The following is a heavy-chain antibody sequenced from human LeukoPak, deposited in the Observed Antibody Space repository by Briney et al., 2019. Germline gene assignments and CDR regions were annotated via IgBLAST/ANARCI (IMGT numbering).Heavy chain of an antibody. CDR2: ISASNANT. Sequence: ASVRVSCKASGYTFNSYGINWVRQAPGQGLEWMGWISASNANTDYAQRFQGRVTMTTDTSTTTAYMELTSLRSDDTAVYYCARARGYSYGYSDYWGQGTLVTVSS. D-gene: IGHD5-18*01. CDR1: GYTFNSYG. CDR3: ARARGYSYGYSDY. V-gene: IGHV1-18*01. J-gene: IGHJ4*02.